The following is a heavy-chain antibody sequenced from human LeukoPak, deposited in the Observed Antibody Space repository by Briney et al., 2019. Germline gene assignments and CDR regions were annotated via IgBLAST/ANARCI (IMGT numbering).Heavy chain of an antibody. CDR1: GYTFTGNY. Sequence: ASVKVSCKASGYTFTGNYMHWVRQAPGRGLEWMGWINPNSGGTNYAQKFQGRVTMTRDTSISTAYMELSRLRSDDTAVYYCASSHHYDSSGYWGLRGYYYDYWGQGTLVTVSS. CDR3: ASSHHYDSSGYWGLRGYYYDY. J-gene: IGHJ4*02. D-gene: IGHD3-22*01. CDR2: INPNSGGT. V-gene: IGHV1-2*02.